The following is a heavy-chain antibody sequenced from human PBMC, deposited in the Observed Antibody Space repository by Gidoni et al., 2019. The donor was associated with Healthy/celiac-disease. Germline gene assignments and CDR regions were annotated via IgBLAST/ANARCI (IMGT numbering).Heavy chain of an antibody. CDR1: GGSFRVYY. V-gene: IGHV4-34*01. CDR2: INHSGST. D-gene: IGHD2-2*01. J-gene: IGHJ6*02. CDR3: ASGRKYCSSTSCPYGMDV. Sequence: QVQLQQWGAGLFKPSEPLSPPSAVHGGSFRVYYWSWIRQPPGKGLEWIGEINHSGSTNYNPSLKSRVTISVDTSKNQFSLKLSSVTAADTAVYYCASGRKYCSSTSCPYGMDVWGQGTTVTVSS.